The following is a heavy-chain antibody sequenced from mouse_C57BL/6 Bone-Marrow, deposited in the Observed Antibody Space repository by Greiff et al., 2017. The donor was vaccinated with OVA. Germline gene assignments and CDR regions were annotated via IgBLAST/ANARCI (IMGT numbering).Heavy chain of an antibody. CDR2: INPSSGYT. V-gene: IGHV1-7*01. Sequence: QVQLQQSGAELAKPGASVKLSCKASGYTFTSYWMHWVKQRPGQGLEWIGYINPSSGYTKYNQKFKDKATLTADKSSITAYMQLSSLTYEDSAVYYCAREETNWYFDVWGTGTTVTVSS. CDR1: GYTFTSYW. CDR3: AREETNWYFDV. J-gene: IGHJ1*03.